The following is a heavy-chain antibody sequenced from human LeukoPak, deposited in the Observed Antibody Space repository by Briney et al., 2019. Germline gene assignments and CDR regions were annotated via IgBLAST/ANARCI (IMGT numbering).Heavy chain of an antibody. CDR3: ASVERGIAAAGASDAFDI. CDR1: GGTFSSYA. V-gene: IGHV1-69*05. Sequence: ASVKVSCKASGGTFSSYAISWVRQAPGQGLEWMGGIIPIFGTANYAQKFQGRVTITTDESTSTAYMELSSLRSEDTAVYYCASVERGIAAAGASDAFDIWGQGTMVTVSS. J-gene: IGHJ3*02. CDR2: IIPIFGTA. D-gene: IGHD6-13*01.